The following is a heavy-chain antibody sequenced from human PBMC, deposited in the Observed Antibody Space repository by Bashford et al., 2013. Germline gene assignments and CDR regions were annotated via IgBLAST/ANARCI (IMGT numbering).Heavy chain of an antibody. CDR3: AKDWEATHYFEY. CDR2: VSLYNGT. Sequence: IVWVRQAPGQGLEWMGWVSLYNGTFYAKKFQGRVTMTIDTSTNTAYMELRRLRSDDTAVYYCAKDWEATHYFEYWGQGTLVTVSS. J-gene: IGHJ4*02. V-gene: IGHV1-18*01. D-gene: IGHD1-1*01.